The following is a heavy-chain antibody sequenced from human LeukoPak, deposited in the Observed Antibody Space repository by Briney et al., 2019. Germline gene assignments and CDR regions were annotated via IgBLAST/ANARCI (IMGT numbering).Heavy chain of an antibody. CDR1: GGSFSGYY. CDR3: ARGLGPSAMFDP. D-gene: IGHD6-6*01. V-gene: IGHV4-59*01. J-gene: IGHJ5*02. CDR2: IHYSGST. Sequence: SETLSLTCAVYGGSFSGYYWSWIRQPPGKGLEWIGYIHYSGSTNYNPSLKSRVTISVETSKNQFSLKLASVTAADTAAYYCARGLGPSAMFDPWGQGTLVTVSS.